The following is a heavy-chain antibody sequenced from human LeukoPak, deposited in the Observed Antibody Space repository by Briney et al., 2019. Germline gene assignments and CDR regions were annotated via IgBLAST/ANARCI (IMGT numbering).Heavy chain of an antibody. J-gene: IGHJ4*02. V-gene: IGHV1-46*01. CDR3: ARDSADYGDYDY. CDR2: INPSGGST. CDR1: RSTFTSYF. Sequence: ASVKVSSKASRSTFTSYFMHWVGQAPRQGLDWMGIINPSGGSTSYAQKFQGRVTMTRATSTSTVYMELSSLRSEDTAVYYCARDSADYGDYDYWGQGTLVTVSS. D-gene: IGHD4-17*01.